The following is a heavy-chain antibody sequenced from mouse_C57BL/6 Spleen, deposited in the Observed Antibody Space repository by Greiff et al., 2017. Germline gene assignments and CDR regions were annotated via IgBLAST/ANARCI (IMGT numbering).Heavy chain of an antibody. V-gene: IGHV7-3*01. Sequence: EVHLVESGGGLVQPGGSLSLSCAASGFTFTDYYMSWVRQPPGKALEWLGFIRNKANGYTTEYSASVKGRFTISRDNSQSILYLHMNALRAEDSATYYCARYYDRYFDVWGTGTTVTVSS. J-gene: IGHJ1*03. CDR2: IRNKANGYTT. CDR3: ARYYDRYFDV. D-gene: IGHD2-12*01. CDR1: GFTFTDYY.